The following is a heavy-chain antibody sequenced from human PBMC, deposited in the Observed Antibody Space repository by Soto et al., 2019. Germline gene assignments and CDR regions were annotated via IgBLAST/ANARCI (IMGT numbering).Heavy chain of an antibody. CDR1: GFTFSDYY. J-gene: IGHJ4*01. Sequence: GGSLRLSCAASGFTFSDYYMSWIRQAPGKGLEWVSYISSSGSTIYYADSVKGRFTISRDNAKNSLYLQMNSLRAEDTAVYYCARDRSSVCDVAAYSGLGTLVPVSA. V-gene: IGHV3-11*01. D-gene: IGHD6-19*01. CDR2: ISSSGSTI. CDR3: ARDRSSVCDVAAY.